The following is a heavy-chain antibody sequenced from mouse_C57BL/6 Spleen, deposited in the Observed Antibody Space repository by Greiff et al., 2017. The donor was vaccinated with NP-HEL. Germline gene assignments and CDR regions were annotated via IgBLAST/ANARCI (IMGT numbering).Heavy chain of an antibody. J-gene: IGHJ2*01. D-gene: IGHD2-4*01. V-gene: IGHV1-76*01. CDR1: GYTFTDYY. Sequence: QVQLKESGAELVRPGASVKLSCKASGYTFTDYYINWVKQRPGQGLEWIARIYPGSGNTYYNEKFKGKATLTAEKSSSTAYMQLSSLTSEDSAVYFCAREGGLRGYFDYWGQGTTLTVSS. CDR2: IYPGSGNT. CDR3: AREGGLRGYFDY.